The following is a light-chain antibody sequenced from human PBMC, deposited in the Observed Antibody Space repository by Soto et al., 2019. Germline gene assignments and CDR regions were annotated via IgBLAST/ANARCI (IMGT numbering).Light chain of an antibody. CDR2: GAS. V-gene: IGKV3-20*01. CDR3: QYGSSPVT. J-gene: IGKJ3*01. CDR1: QSVSSSY. Sequence: EIVLTQSPGTLSLSPGERATLYCRASQSVSSSYLAWFQQRPGHAPRLLIYGASSRATGIPDRFSGSGSGPDFTLSISRLEPEDFAVYCCQYGSSPVTFGPGTKVDVK.